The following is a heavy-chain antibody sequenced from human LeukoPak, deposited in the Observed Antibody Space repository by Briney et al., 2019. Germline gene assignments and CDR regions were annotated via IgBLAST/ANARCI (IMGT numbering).Heavy chain of an antibody. Sequence: GGSPRLSCAASGFTFSIYSMNRVRQALGKGVEWVSSICTGSTYIFYGDSVKGRFTISRDNADNTLYLQMNSLRAEDTAVYYCARTRDSSGCFDLWGQGTLVTVSS. D-gene: IGHD6-19*01. CDR3: ARTRDSSGCFDL. CDR1: GFTFSIYS. J-gene: IGHJ5*02. V-gene: IGHV3-21*01. CDR2: ICTGSTYI.